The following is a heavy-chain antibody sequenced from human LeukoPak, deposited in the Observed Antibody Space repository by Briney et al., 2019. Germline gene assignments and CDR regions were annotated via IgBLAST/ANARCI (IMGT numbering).Heavy chain of an antibody. D-gene: IGHD6-13*01. J-gene: IGHJ5*02. CDR2: ISAYNGNT. CDR1: GYTFTSYG. V-gene: IGHV1-18*01. CDR3: ARDPFTGGSSWANWFDP. Sequence: ASVKVSCKASGYTFTSYGISWVRQAPGQGLEWMGWISAYNGNTNYAQKLQGRVTMTTDTSTSTAYMELRSLRSDDTAVYYCARDPFTGGSSWANWFDPWGQGTLVTVSS.